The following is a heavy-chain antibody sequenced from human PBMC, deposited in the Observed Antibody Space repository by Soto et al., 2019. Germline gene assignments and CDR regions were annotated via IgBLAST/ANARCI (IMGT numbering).Heavy chain of an antibody. V-gene: IGHV3-23*01. CDR1: GFTFSSYA. CDR3: AKVLPGLSDLGDYYYYYGMDV. Sequence: EVQLLESGGGLVQPGGSLRLSCAASGFTFSSYAMSWVRQAPGKGLEWVSAISGSGGSTYYADSVKGRFTISRDNSKNTLYLQMNSLRAEDTAVYYCAKVLPGLSDLGDYYYYYGMDVWGQGTTVTVSS. D-gene: IGHD1-26*01. J-gene: IGHJ6*02. CDR2: ISGSGGST.